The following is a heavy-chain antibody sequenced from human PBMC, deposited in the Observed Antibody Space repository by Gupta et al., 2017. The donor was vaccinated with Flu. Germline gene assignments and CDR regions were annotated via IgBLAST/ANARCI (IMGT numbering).Heavy chain of an antibody. Sequence: EVQLLESGGALVQPGGSLRLSCRASGFTFSDYAMSWVGQAPGKGLEWVSGISNRGSDSFYADSVEGRFTISRDNFKDTLSLQMRDLRVDDAAVYYCAKATDRYHIGWTLPHFDSWGQGTLLSVSS. V-gene: IGHV3-23*05. CDR2: ISNRGSDS. J-gene: IGHJ4*02. D-gene: IGHD6-19*01. CDR3: AKATDRYHIGWTLPHFDS. CDR1: GFTFSDYA.